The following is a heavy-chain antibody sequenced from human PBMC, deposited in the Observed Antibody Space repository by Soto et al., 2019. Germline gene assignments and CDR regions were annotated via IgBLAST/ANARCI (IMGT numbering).Heavy chain of an antibody. J-gene: IGHJ4*02. CDR3: ARRITSSFDY. D-gene: IGHD1-20*01. Sequence: EVQLLESGGGLVQPGGSLRLSCVASGFTFSIYNMNWVRQAPGKGLEWVSVITGSGDYTNYADSVKGRFTISRDNSKNTLYLQMNSRRAEDTAGYFCARRITSSFDYWGQGTLVTVSS. CDR2: ITGSGDYT. V-gene: IGHV3-23*01. CDR1: GFTFSIYN.